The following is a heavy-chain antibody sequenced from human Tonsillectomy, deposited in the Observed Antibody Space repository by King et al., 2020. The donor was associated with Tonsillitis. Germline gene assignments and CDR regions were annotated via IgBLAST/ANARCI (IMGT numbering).Heavy chain of an antibody. D-gene: IGHD6-19*01. CDR3: ARVWGQWLANWFDP. Sequence: VQLVESGAEVKKPGASVKVSCKASGYIFSTYGISWVRQAPGQGLEWMGWINTYNGNTNYAQKFQGRVTMTTDTSTSTAYMDLRSLRSDDTAVYYCARVWGQWLANWFDPWGQGTLVTVSS. V-gene: IGHV1-18*04. CDR2: INTYNGNT. J-gene: IGHJ5*02. CDR1: GYIFSTYG.